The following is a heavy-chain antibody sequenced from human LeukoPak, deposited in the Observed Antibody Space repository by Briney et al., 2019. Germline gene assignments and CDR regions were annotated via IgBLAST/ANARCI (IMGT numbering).Heavy chain of an antibody. CDR1: GFTFSNYA. Sequence: PGGSLRLSCAASGFTFSNYAMIWVRQAPGKGLEWVSTISGSGGTTYSADSVKGRFTISRDNSKNTLYLQMNNQRVEDTAVYYCAKEKTSSFTWFDPWGQGTLVTVSS. CDR3: AKEKTSSFTWFDP. J-gene: IGHJ5*02. CDR2: ISGSGGTT. D-gene: IGHD6-6*01. V-gene: IGHV3-23*01.